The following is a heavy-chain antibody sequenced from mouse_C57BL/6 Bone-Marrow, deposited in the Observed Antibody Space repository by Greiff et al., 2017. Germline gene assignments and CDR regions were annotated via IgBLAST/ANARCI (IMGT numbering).Heavy chain of an antibody. V-gene: IGHV1-26*01. CDR3: ATRGYGSEGYAMDY. CDR2: INPNNGGT. J-gene: IGHJ4*01. Sequence: VQLQQSGPELVKPGASVKISCKASGYTFTDYYMNWVKQSHGKSLEWIGDINPNNGGTSYNQKFKGKATLTVDKSSSTAYMELRSLTSEDSAVYYCATRGYGSEGYAMDYWGQGTSVTVSS. CDR1: GYTFTDYY. D-gene: IGHD1-2*01.